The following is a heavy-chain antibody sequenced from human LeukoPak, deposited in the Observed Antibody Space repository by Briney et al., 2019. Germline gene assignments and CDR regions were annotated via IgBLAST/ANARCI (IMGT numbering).Heavy chain of an antibody. CDR3: ARSVCSGGSCYLTDWYFDL. V-gene: IGHV3-11*06. CDR2: ISSSSSYT. D-gene: IGHD2-15*01. Sequence: GGSLRLSCAASGFTFSDYYMSGIRQAPGKGLEWVSYISSSSSYTNYADSVKGRFTISRDNAKNSLYLQMNSLRAEDTAVYYCARSVCSGGSCYLTDWYFDLWGRGTLVTVSS. CDR1: GFTFSDYY. J-gene: IGHJ2*01.